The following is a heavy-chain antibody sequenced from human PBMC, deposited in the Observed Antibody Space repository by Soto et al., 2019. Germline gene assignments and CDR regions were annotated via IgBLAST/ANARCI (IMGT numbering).Heavy chain of an antibody. CDR2: IYYSGST. CDR1: GGSVSSGSYY. CDR3: ARDVSGWYRDRDWFDP. J-gene: IGHJ5*02. D-gene: IGHD6-19*01. V-gene: IGHV4-61*01. Sequence: QVQLQESGPGLVKPSETLSLTCTVSGGSVSSGSYYWSWIRQPPGKGLEWIGYIYYSGSTNYNPSLKSRVTISVDTSKNPFSLKRSSVTAADTAVYYCARDVSGWYRDRDWFDPWGQGTLVTVSS.